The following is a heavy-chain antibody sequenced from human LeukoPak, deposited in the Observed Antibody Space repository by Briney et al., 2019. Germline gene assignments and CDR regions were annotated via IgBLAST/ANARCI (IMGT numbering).Heavy chain of an antibody. D-gene: IGHD2-2*01. Sequence: ASVKVSCTALGYTFTSYAMHCVRQATGQRLEWMGWINAGNGNTKYSQKFQGRLTITRHTSASTAYMELSSLRSEDTAVYYCARLRVGYCSSTSCYYYYYGMDVWCQGFTVTVSS. CDR3: ARLRVGYCSSTSCYYYYYGMDV. V-gene: IGHV1-3*01. J-gene: IGHJ6*02. CDR1: GYTFTSYA. CDR2: INAGNGNT.